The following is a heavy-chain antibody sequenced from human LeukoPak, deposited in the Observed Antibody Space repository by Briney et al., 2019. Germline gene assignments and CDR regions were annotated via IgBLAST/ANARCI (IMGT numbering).Heavy chain of an antibody. CDR1: GASISSGNYY. J-gene: IGHJ4*02. CDR3: ARGLAYYYDSSGSPTSPRFDY. Sequence: NPSQTLSLTCTVSGASISSGNYYWSWIRQPAGKGLEWIGRVYTSGTATYNPSLQSRVTISVDTSKNEISLILSSVTAADTAVYYCARGLAYYYDSSGSPTSPRFDYWGQGTLVTVSS. D-gene: IGHD3-22*01. V-gene: IGHV4-61*02. CDR2: VYTSGTA.